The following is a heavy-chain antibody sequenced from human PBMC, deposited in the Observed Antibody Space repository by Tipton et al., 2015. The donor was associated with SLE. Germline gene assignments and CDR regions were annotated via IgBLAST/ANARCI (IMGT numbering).Heavy chain of an antibody. CDR1: GGSISSYY. V-gene: IGHV4-59*01. D-gene: IGHD3-3*01. CDR2: IYYSGIT. J-gene: IGHJ6*03. Sequence: TLSLTCTVSGGSISSYYWSWIRQPPGKGLEWIGYIYYSGITNYNPSLYGRVSISVDTSRNQFSLKMNSVTAADTAIYYCARDLAVFGVVPFNYMDIWGKGTTVTVSS. CDR3: ARDLAVFGVVPFNYMDI.